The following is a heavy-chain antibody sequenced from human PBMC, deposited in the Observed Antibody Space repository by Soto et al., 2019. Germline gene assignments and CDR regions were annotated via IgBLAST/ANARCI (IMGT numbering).Heavy chain of an antibody. CDR1: GGSISSGGYY. CDR2: IYYSGST. J-gene: IGHJ6*02. D-gene: IGHD3-22*01. V-gene: IGHV4-31*03. CDR3: VRHPYDSSGPGYYYGMDV. Sequence: KTSETLSLTCTVSGGSISSGGYYWSWIRQHPGKGLEWIGYIYYSGSTYYNPSLKSRVTISVDTSKNQFSLKLSSVTAADTAVYYCVRHPYDSSGPGYYYGMDVWGQGTTVTVSS.